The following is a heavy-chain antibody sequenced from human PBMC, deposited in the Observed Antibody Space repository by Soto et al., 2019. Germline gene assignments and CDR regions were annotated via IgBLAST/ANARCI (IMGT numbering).Heavy chain of an antibody. CDR2: ISGSGGST. CDR3: AKDLSWDSGYDRFDY. Sequence: EVQLLESGGGLVQPGGSLRLSCAASGFTFSSYAMSWVRQAPGKGLEWVSAISGSGGSTYYADSVKGRFTISRDNSKNTLYLPMNSLRAEDTAVYYCAKDLSWDSGYDRFDYWGQGTLVTVSS. CDR1: GFTFSSYA. D-gene: IGHD5-12*01. V-gene: IGHV3-23*01. J-gene: IGHJ4*02.